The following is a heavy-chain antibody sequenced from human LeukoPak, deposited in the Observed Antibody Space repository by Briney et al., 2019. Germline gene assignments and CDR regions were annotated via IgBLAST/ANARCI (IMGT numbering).Heavy chain of an antibody. CDR1: A. CDR3: ATRYGGYGLRY. J-gene: IGHJ4*02. D-gene: IGHD4-17*01. CDR2: ISWNSGSL. V-gene: IGHV3-9*01. Sequence: AMXWXRQAPXKGXEWVSGISWNSGSLGYADSVKGRFTISRDNAKNSLYLQMNSLRAEDTALYYCATRYGGYGLRYWGQGTLVTVSS.